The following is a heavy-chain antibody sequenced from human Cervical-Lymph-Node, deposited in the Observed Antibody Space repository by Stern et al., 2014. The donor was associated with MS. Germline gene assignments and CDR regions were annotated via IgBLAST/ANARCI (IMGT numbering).Heavy chain of an antibody. D-gene: IGHD2-15*01. Sequence: QLVQSGGGVVQPGRSLRLSCAASGFIFSSYDIHWVRQAPGKGLEWVAIISYDGSNKYYADSVKGRFTISRDNSKNTLYLQINSLRVEDTAVYYCATIVYYYYGMDVWGQGTTVIVSS. CDR2: ISYDGSNK. V-gene: IGHV3-30*03. CDR3: ATIVYYYYGMDV. J-gene: IGHJ6*02. CDR1: GFIFSSYD.